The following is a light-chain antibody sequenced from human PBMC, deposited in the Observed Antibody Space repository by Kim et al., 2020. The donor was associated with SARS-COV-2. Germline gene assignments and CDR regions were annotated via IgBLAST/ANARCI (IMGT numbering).Light chain of an antibody. V-gene: IGKV2-28*01. CDR2: LGS. J-gene: IGKJ2*02. Sequence: DIVMTQSPLSLPVTPGGPASISCRSSQSLLHRNGYNYLDWYLQKPGQSPQLLIYLGSNRASGVPDRFSGSGSGTDFTLKISRVEAEDVGLYYCMQALESPWTFGQGTKVDIK. CDR3: MQALESPWT. CDR1: QSLLHRNGYNY.